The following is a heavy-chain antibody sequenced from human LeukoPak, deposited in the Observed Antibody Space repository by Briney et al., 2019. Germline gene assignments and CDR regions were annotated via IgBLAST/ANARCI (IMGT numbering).Heavy chain of an antibody. CDR3: VSRDPCSGGMRYGLGH. Sequence: GGSLRLSCAASGVTFSNYDMYWIRQAPGKGLEWVSAITYSGAHPQYADSVRGRFTISRDNPQNTLYLQMNSLRVDDTAVYYCVSRDPCSGGMRYGLGHWGQGTLVTVSA. D-gene: IGHD2-15*01. J-gene: IGHJ4*02. CDR2: ITYSGAHP. V-gene: IGHV3-23*01. CDR1: GVTFSNYD.